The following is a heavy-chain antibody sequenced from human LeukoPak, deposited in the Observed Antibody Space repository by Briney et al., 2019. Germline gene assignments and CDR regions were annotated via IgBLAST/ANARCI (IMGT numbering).Heavy chain of an antibody. J-gene: IGHJ5*02. CDR2: IRSKANSYAT. CDR1: GFTFSGSA. CDR3: TRQDSSGLT. Sequence: PGGSLKLSCAASGFTFSGSAMHWVRQASGKGLEWVGRIRSKANSYATAYAASVKGRFTISRDDSKNTAYLQMNSLKTEDTAVHYCTRQDSSGLTWGQGTLVTVSS. D-gene: IGHD6-19*01. V-gene: IGHV3-73*01.